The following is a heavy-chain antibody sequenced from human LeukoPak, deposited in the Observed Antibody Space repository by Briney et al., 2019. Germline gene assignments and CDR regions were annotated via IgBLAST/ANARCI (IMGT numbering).Heavy chain of an antibody. CDR3: ARDEAVAGTYSAAEYFQH. Sequence: GGSLRLSCAASGFTFSSYWMSWVRQAPGKGLEWVANIKQDGSEKYYVHSVKGRFTISRDNAKNSLYLQMNSLRAEDTAVYYCARDEAVAGTYSAAEYFQHWGQGTLVTVSS. D-gene: IGHD6-19*01. V-gene: IGHV3-7*01. CDR2: IKQDGSEK. J-gene: IGHJ1*01. CDR1: GFTFSSYW.